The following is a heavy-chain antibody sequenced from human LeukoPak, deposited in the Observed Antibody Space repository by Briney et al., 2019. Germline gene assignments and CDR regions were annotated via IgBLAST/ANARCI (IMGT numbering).Heavy chain of an antibody. Sequence: PSETLSLTCTVSGYSLTYDYYWGWIRQPPGKGLEWIGSISHTGSTYYNPSLKSRVTTSLDASKNQFSLRLSSVTAADTAVYYCARHRLRFLEWPLFDIWGQGTMVTVSS. D-gene: IGHD3-3*01. CDR1: GYSLTYDYY. CDR3: ARHRLRFLEWPLFDI. V-gene: IGHV4-38-2*02. J-gene: IGHJ3*02. CDR2: ISHTGST.